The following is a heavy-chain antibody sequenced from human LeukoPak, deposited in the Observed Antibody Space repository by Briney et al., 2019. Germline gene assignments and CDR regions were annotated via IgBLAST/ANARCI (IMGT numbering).Heavy chain of an antibody. J-gene: IGHJ4*02. Sequence: SQTLSLTCTVSGGSISSGSYYWSWIRQPAGKGLEWIGRIYTSGSTNYNPSLKSRVTISVDTSKNQFSLKLSSVTAADTAVYYCARGGYSSSSFDYWGQGTLVTVSS. CDR1: GGSISSGSYY. CDR3: ARGGYSSSSFDY. CDR2: IYTSGST. D-gene: IGHD6-6*01. V-gene: IGHV4-61*02.